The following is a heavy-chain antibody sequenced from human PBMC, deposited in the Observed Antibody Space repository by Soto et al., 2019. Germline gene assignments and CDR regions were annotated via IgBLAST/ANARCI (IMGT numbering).Heavy chain of an antibody. J-gene: IGHJ6*02. D-gene: IGHD3-10*01. Sequence: QVQLVQSGAEVKKPGASVKVSCKASGYTFTSYGISWVRQSPGQGLEWMGWISAYNGNTNYAQKLQGRVTMTTDTSTSTAYMELRSLRSDDTAGYYCAGGAVWFGELLRGGYGMDVWGQGTTVTVSS. CDR1: GYTFTSYG. CDR3: AGGAVWFGELLRGGYGMDV. V-gene: IGHV1-18*04. CDR2: ISAYNGNT.